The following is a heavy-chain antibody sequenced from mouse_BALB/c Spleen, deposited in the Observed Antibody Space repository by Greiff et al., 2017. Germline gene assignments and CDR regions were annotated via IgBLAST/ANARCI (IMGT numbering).Heavy chain of an antibody. CDR3: ARRGRSDD. CDR1: GFTITDYY. Sequence: EVQVVESGAELVRPGALVKLSCKASGFTITDYYMHWVKQRPEQGLEWIGWIDPENGNTIYDPKFQGKASITADTSSNTAYLQLSSLTSEDTAVYYCARRGRSDDWGQGTTLTVSA. D-gene: IGHD1-1*01. V-gene: IGHV14-1*02. J-gene: IGHJ2*01. CDR2: IDPENGNT.